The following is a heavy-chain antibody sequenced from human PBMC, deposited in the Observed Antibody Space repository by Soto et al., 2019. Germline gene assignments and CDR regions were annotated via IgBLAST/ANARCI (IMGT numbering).Heavy chain of an antibody. Sequence: QVQLQQWGAGLLKPSETLSLTCAVYGGSFSGYYWSWIRQPPGKGLGWIGEINHSGSTRYRSSLKSRVTISADTSKNQFSLRLSSVTAADTAVYYCARDMLPVLRGDWFYPWGQGTLVTVSS. V-gene: IGHV4-34*01. J-gene: IGHJ5*02. D-gene: IGHD4-17*01. CDR3: ARDMLPVLRGDWFYP. CDR2: INHSGST. CDR1: GGSFSGYY.